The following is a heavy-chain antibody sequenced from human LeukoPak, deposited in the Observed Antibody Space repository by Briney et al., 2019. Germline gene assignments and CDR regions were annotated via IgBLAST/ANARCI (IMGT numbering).Heavy chain of an antibody. J-gene: IGHJ6*03. CDR3: ARDGTKWSPHYYYYMDV. CDR2: ISYDGSNK. D-gene: IGHD2-15*01. V-gene: IGHV3-30*04. CDR1: GITLSSYA. Sequence: GGSLRLPRAAPGITLSSYAMHRGRQGPGKGLGWGGVISYDGSNKYYADSVKGRFTISRDNSKNTLYLQMNSLRAEDTAVYYCARDGTKWSPHYYYYMDVWGKGTTVTVSS.